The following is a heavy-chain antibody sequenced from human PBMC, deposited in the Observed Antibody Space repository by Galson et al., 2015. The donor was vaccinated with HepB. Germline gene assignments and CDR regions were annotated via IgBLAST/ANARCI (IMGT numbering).Heavy chain of an antibody. CDR1: GFTFGDYA. Sequence: SLRLSCAASGFTFGDYAMSWFRQAPGKGLEWVGFIRSKAYGGTTEYAASVKGRFTISRDDSKSIAYLQMNSLKTEDTAVYYCTRGGYGYYDSSGYMDPAEYFQHWGQGTLVTVSS. D-gene: IGHD3-22*01. CDR2: IRSKAYGGTT. CDR3: TRGGYGYYDSSGYMDPAEYFQH. J-gene: IGHJ1*01. V-gene: IGHV3-49*03.